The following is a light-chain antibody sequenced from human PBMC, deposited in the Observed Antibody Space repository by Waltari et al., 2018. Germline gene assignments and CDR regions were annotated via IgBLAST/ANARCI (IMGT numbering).Light chain of an antibody. J-gene: IGLJ2*01. CDR2: LNSDGTH. CDR1: CGPSNNA. Sequence: QVVLTQSPSASASLGASVKLTCTLRCGPSNNAIAWHQQQPEKGPRYVMRLNSDGTHNKGDGIPDRFSGSSSGAERYLTISSLQSEDEADYYCQTWGTDFHTFGGGTRLTVL. V-gene: IGLV4-69*01. CDR3: QTWGTDFHT.